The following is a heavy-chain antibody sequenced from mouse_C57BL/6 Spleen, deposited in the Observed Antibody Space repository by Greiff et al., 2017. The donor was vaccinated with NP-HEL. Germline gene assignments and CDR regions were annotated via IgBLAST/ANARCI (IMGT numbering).Heavy chain of an antibody. D-gene: IGHD4-1*01. Sequence: VQLQQSGPELVKPGASVKLSCKASGYTFTSYDINWVKQRPGQGLEWIGWIYPRDGSTKYNEKFKGKATLTVDTSSSTAYMELHSLTSEDSAVYFCAREGAGTEFAYWGQGTLVTVSA. CDR3: AREGAGTEFAY. CDR2: IYPRDGST. V-gene: IGHV1-85*01. CDR1: GYTFTSYD. J-gene: IGHJ3*01.